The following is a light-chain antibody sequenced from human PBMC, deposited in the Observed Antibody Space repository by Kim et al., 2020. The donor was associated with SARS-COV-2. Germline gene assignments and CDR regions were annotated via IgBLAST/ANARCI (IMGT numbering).Light chain of an antibody. J-gene: IGLJ1*01. CDR2: GKN. V-gene: IGLV3-19*01. Sequence: SSELTQDPAVSVALGQTVRITCQGDSLRSYYASWYQQKPGQAPVLVIHGKNNRPSGIPDRFSGSSSGNTASLTITGAQAEDEADYYCNSRDSSGNHHYVF. CDR3: NSRDSSGNHHYV. CDR1: SLRSYY.